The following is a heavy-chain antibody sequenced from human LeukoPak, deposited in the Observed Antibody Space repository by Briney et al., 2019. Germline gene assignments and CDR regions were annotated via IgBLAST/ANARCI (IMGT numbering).Heavy chain of an antibody. CDR2: IYYSGST. CDR3: ASPLYSSSWYYFDY. V-gene: IGHV4-39*01. Sequence: SETLSLTCTVSGGSISSSSYYWGWIRQPPGKGLEWIGSIYYSGSTYYNPSLKSRVTISVDTSKNQFSLKLSSVTAADTAVYYCASPLYSSSWYYFDYWGQGTLVTVSS. CDR1: GGSISSSSYY. D-gene: IGHD6-13*01. J-gene: IGHJ4*02.